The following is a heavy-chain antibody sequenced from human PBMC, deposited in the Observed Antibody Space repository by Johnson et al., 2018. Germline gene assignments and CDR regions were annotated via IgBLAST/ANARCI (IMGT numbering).Heavy chain of an antibody. Sequence: QVQLVESGGGVVQPGRSLRLSCAASGFTFSAYGMHWVRQAPGKGLEWVAVISYDGSNKYYADSVKGRFTISRDNSKNTLYLQMNSLRAEDTAVYYCAKGWEVAAVDPGGYFHHWGQGTLVTVSS. V-gene: IGHV3-30*18. CDR1: GFTFSAYG. J-gene: IGHJ1*01. CDR3: AKGWEVAAVDPGGYFHH. D-gene: IGHD6-13*01. CDR2: ISYDGSNK.